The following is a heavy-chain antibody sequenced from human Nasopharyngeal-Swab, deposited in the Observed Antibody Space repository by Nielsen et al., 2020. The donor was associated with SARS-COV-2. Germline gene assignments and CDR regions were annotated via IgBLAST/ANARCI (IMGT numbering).Heavy chain of an antibody. CDR1: GFTFSSYW. Sequence: LSLTCAASGFTFSSYWMSWVRQAPGKGLEWVANIKQDGSEKYYVDSVKGRFTISRDNAKNSLYLQMNSLRAEDTAVYYCARANVGGDAFDIWGQGTMVTVSS. D-gene: IGHD3-10*01. V-gene: IGHV3-7*05. J-gene: IGHJ3*02. CDR3: ARANVGGDAFDI. CDR2: IKQDGSEK.